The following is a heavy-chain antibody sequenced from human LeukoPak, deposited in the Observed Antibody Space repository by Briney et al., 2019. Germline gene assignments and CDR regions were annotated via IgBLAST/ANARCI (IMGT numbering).Heavy chain of an antibody. CDR1: GFTFSSSW. V-gene: IGHV3-7*05. J-gene: IGHJ4*02. CDR3: AREAGIPPSTQQWPTSVDY. D-gene: IGHD5-18*01. CDR2: ISKSRSEK. Sequence: PGGSLRLSCVASGFTFSSSWMSWVRQAPGKGLEWVANISKSRSEKYCVDSVKGRFTITRDNAKNSLYLQMNSLRAEDTAVYYCAREAGIPPSTQQWPTSVDYWGREPWSPSPQ.